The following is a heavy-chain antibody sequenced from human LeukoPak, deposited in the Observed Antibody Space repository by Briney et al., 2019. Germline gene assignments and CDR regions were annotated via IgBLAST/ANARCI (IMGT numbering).Heavy chain of an antibody. Sequence: GGSLRLSCAASGFNFNNAWMNWVRQAPGKGLEWVGRIKSKSDGGTTDNAAPVKGRFTISKDDSKNTLYLQMNSLKTEDTGIYYCTTGTLTSDYWGQGTLSPSPQ. J-gene: IGHJ4*02. CDR1: GFNFNNAW. CDR3: TTGTLTSDY. V-gene: IGHV3-15*01. D-gene: IGHD4-17*01. CDR2: IKSKSDGGTT.